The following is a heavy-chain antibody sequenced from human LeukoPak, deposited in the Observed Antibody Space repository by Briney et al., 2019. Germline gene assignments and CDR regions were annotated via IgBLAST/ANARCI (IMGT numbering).Heavy chain of an antibody. CDR2: ISNSSGST. CDR3: AKTMGAIDHDY. V-gene: IGHV3-23*01. Sequence: GGSLRLSCVASGFTFRGFAMSWVRQAPGKGLEWVSTISNSSGSTYYADSVKGRFTIPRDNSKNTLYLQMNSLRAEDTAVYFCAKTMGAIDHDYWGQGTLVTVSS. CDR1: GFTFRGFA. J-gene: IGHJ4*02. D-gene: IGHD1-26*01.